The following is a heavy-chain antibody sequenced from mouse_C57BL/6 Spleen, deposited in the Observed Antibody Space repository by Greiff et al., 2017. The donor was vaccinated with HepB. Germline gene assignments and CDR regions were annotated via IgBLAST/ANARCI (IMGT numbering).Heavy chain of an antibody. J-gene: IGHJ2*01. CDR2: ISSGSSTI. Sequence: EVKVVESGGGLVKPGGSLKLSCAASGFTFSDYGMHWVRQAPEKGLEWVAYISSGSSTIYYADTVKGRFTISRDNAKNTLFLQMTSLRSEDTAMYYCARGALYYGSSLDYWGQGTTLTVSS. D-gene: IGHD1-1*01. CDR3: ARGALYYGSSLDY. CDR1: GFTFSDYG. V-gene: IGHV5-17*01.